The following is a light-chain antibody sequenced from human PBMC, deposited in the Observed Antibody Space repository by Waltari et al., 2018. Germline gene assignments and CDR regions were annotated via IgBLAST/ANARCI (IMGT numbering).Light chain of an antibody. V-gene: IGKV1-39*01. CDR1: QSISSY. CDR3: QQSYSTPPLT. J-gene: IGKJ4*01. Sequence: DIQMTQSPSSLTASVGDRSTIPCRASQSISSYLNWYQQKPGKAPKLLIYAASSLQSGVPSRFSGSGSGTDFTLTISSLQPEDFATYYCQQSYSTPPLTFGGGTKVEIK. CDR2: AAS.